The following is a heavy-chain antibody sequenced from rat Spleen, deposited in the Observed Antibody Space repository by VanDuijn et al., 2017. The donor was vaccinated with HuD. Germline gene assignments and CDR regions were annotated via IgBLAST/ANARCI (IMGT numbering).Heavy chain of an antibody. V-gene: IGHV2S63*01. CDR3: ARDENGYINLWFAY. CDR2: MWSGGST. J-gene: IGHJ3*01. D-gene: IGHD1-2*01. CDR1: GFSLTDYS. Sequence: VQLKESGPGLVQLSQTLSLTCTVSGFSLTDYSVHWVRQPPGKGLEWMGVMWSGGSTAYNSALKSRLSISRDTSKNQVFLKMNSLQTEDTATYYCARDENGYINLWFAYWGQGTLVTVSS.